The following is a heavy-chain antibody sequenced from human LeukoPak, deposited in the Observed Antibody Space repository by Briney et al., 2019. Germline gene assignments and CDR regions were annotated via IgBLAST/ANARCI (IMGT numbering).Heavy chain of an antibody. J-gene: IGHJ4*02. CDR3: ARDALVVPAAIIGYFDY. CDR2: IQTKIDGGTT. D-gene: IGHD2-2*02. Sequence: GGPLRLSCAASGFIFSSAWLSWVRQAPGKGLEWVGHIQTKIDGGTTDYAAPVKGRFTISRDDSKNTVYLQMNSLRAEDTAVYYCARDALVVPAAIIGYFDYWGQGTLVTVSS. V-gene: IGHV3-15*01. CDR1: GFIFSSAW.